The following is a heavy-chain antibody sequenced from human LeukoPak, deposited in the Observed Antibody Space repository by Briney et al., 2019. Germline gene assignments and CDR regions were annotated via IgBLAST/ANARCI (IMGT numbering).Heavy chain of an antibody. D-gene: IGHD2-15*01. V-gene: IGHV1-24*01. CDR1: GYTLTELS. CDR2: FDPEDGET. J-gene: IGHJ5*02. Sequence: ASVKVSGKVSGYTLTELSMHWVRQAPGKGLKWMGGFDPEDGETIYAQKFQGRVTMTEDTSTDTAYMELSSLRSEDTAVYYCATDRYCSGGSCYSGVDWFDPWGQGTLVTVSS. CDR3: ATDRYCSGGSCYSGVDWFDP.